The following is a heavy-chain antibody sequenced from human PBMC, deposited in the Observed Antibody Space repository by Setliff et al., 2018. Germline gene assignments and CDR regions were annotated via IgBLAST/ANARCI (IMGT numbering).Heavy chain of an antibody. CDR2: SSTSGST. CDR1: GGSISGDS. J-gene: IGHJ4*02. D-gene: IGHD6-6*01. CDR3: AKRGHYSSSDGLSFDF. Sequence: SETLSLTCTVSGGSISGDSGSWIRQPPGKGLEWIGYSSTSGSTNCNPPLESRVTISRDRSKNTVYLQMNRRRAEDTAVYYCAKRGHYSSSDGLSFDFWGQGTQVTVS. V-gene: IGHV4-4*08.